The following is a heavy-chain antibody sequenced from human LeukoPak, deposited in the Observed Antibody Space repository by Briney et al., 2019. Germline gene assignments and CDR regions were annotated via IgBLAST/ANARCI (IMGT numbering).Heavy chain of an antibody. CDR3: ARHRGYYDSSYYFYYYYYMDV. D-gene: IGHD3-22*01. Sequence: SETLSLTCTVSGGSISSSSYFWGWIPQPPGKGLEWIGTIYYSGNTYFNPSLKSRVTISVDTSKIQFSLKLSSVTAADTAVYYCARHRGYYDSSYYFYYYYYMDVWGKGTTVTVSS. V-gene: IGHV4-39*01. CDR2: IYYSGNT. CDR1: GGSISSSSYF. J-gene: IGHJ6*03.